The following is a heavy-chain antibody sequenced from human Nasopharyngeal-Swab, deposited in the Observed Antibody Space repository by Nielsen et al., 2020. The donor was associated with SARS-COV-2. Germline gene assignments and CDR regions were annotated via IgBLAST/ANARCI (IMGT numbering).Heavy chain of an antibody. Sequence: SLKISCAASGFTFDDYAMHWVRQAPGKGLEWVSGISWNSGSIGYADSVKGRFTISRDNAKNSLYLQMSSLRAEDTALYYCAKGHYDILTGSLYYYGMDVWGQGTTVTVSS. V-gene: IGHV3-9*01. J-gene: IGHJ6*02. CDR2: ISWNSGSI. D-gene: IGHD3-9*01. CDR1: GFTFDDYA. CDR3: AKGHYDILTGSLYYYGMDV.